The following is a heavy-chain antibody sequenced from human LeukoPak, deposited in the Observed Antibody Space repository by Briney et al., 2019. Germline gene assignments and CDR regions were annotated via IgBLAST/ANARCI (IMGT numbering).Heavy chain of an antibody. CDR1: GGSISSYY. D-gene: IGHD1-14*01. CDR3: ARSEGRPTTFDY. V-gene: IGHV4-4*07. CDR2: IYTSGST. Sequence: SETLSLTCTVSGGSISSYYWSWIRQPAGKGLEWIGRIYTSGSTNYNPSLQSRVTMSVDTSKNQFSLKLSSVAAADTAVYYCARSEGRPTTFDYWGQGTLVTVSS. J-gene: IGHJ4*02.